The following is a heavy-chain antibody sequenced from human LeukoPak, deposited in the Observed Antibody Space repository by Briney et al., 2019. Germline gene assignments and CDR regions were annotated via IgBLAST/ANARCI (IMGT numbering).Heavy chain of an antibody. D-gene: IGHD6-6*01. J-gene: IGHJ3*02. CDR1: GGSISSDGYY. Sequence: SETLSLTCTVSGGSISSDGYYWSWIRPHPGKGLEWIAYIYHSGRTYYNPSLKSRVNMLVDTSKNQFSMKLRSVTAADTAVYYCASSSSQLHDAFDIWGQGTMVTVSS. CDR3: ASSSSQLHDAFDI. CDR2: IYHSGRT. V-gene: IGHV4-31*03.